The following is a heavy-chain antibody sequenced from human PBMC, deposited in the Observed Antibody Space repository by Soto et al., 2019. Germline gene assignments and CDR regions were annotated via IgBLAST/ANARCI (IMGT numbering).Heavy chain of an antibody. CDR1: GYTFTSYG. CDR3: ARVVSTHRETRFDP. V-gene: IGHV1-18*01. Sequence: GASVKVSCKASGYTFTSYGISWVRQAPGQGLEWMGRISAYSGNTNYAQKLQGRVTMTTDTSTSTAYMELRSLRSDDTAVYYCARVVSTHRETRFDPWGQGTLVTVSS. J-gene: IGHJ5*02. CDR2: ISAYSGNT. D-gene: IGHD1-1*01.